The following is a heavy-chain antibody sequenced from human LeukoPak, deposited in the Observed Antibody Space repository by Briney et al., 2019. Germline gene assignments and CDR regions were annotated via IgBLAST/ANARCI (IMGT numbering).Heavy chain of an antibody. V-gene: IGHV4-59*01. Sequence: SETLSLTCTVSSGSISSYYWSWIRQPPGKGLEWIGYIYYSGSTNYNPSLKSRATISVDTSKNQFSLKLSSVTAADTAVYYCARKGGGRLQPFDYWGQGTLVTVSS. CDR1: SGSISSYY. D-gene: IGHD4-11*01. CDR2: IYYSGST. CDR3: ARKGGGRLQPFDY. J-gene: IGHJ4*02.